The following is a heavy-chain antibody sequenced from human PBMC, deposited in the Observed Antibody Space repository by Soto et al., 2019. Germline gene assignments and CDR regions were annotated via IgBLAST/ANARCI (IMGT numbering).Heavy chain of an antibody. Sequence: GGSLRLSCAASGFTFSSYGMHWVRQAPGKGLEWVAVIWYDGSNKYYADSVKGRFTISRDNSKNTLYLQMNSLRAEDTAVYYCARGQEGPGSSGWHPTGGDKFDYWGQGTLVTVSS. J-gene: IGHJ4*02. CDR2: IWYDGSNK. D-gene: IGHD6-19*01. CDR3: ARGQEGPGSSGWHPTGGDKFDY. CDR1: GFTFSSYG. V-gene: IGHV3-33*01.